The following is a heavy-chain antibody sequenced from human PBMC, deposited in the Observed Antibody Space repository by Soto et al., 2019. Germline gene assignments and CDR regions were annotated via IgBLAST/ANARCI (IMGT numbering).Heavy chain of an antibody. CDR2: ISAHNGDT. Sequence: ASVKAYCKVSGYTYRSYGISWVRQAPGQGLEGVGGISAHNGDTHYAPKFQDRITLTTETSTDTAYRGLRSLRLDDAAVYYCARDCIIYYCYSGLSYFYWGQGSLVSVSS. D-gene: IGHD3-10*01. CDR1: GYTYRSYG. J-gene: IGHJ4*02. CDR3: ARDCIIYYCYSGLSYFY. V-gene: IGHV1-18*04.